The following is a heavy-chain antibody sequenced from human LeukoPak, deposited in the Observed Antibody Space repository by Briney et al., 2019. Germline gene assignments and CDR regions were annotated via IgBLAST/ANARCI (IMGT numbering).Heavy chain of an antibody. J-gene: IGHJ4*02. D-gene: IGHD4-17*01. CDR3: ARHGNGDYDFDY. CDR2: IYYSGST. V-gene: IGHV4-39*01. Sequence: PSETLTLTRTVSGGSISSSSYYWGWIRQPPGKGLEWIGSIYYSGSTYYNPSLKSRVTISVDTSKNQFSLKLSSVTAADTAVYYCARHGNGDYDFDYWGQGTLVTVSS. CDR1: GGSISSSSYY.